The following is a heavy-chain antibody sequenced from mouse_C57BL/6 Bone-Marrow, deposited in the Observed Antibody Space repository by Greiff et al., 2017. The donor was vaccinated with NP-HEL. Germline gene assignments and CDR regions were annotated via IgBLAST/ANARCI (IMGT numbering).Heavy chain of an antibody. CDR1: GYTFTNYW. D-gene: IGHD1-1*01. CDR3: ARYYYGSGYFDY. CDR2: IAPNRGGT. Sequence: VQLQQPGAELVKPGASVKLSCKASGYTFTNYWMHWVKQRPGRGLEWIGRIAPNRGGTEYNEKFKSKAPLTVDKPSSTAYMQLSSLTSEDSAVYYCARYYYGSGYFDYWGQGTTLTVSS. J-gene: IGHJ2*01. V-gene: IGHV1-72*01.